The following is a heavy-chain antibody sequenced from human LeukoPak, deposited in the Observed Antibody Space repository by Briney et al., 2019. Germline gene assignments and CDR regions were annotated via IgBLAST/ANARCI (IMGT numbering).Heavy chain of an antibody. D-gene: IGHD6-13*01. CDR2: IYYSGST. CDR3: ARDSPTLAAAGTGWAFDI. V-gene: IGHV4-59*01. CDR1: GGSISSYY. J-gene: IGHJ3*02. Sequence: SETLPLTCTVSGGSISSYYWSWIRQPPGKGLEWIGYIYYSGSTNYNPSLKSRVTISVDTSKNQFSLKLSSATAADTAVYYCARDSPTLAAAGTGWAFDIWGQGTMVTVSS.